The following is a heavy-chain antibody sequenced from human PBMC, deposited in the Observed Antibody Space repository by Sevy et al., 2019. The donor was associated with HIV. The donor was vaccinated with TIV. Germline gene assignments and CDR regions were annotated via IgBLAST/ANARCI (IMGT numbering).Heavy chain of an antibody. V-gene: IGHV3-53*01. CDR3: ARAGTGSYRAYFDY. Sequence: GGSLRLSCAASEFTVSSSYMSWVRQAPGKGLEWVSILYSGGSTYYAASVKGRFAVSRDNSKNTRYLQMNSLRAEDTAVYYCARAGTGSYRAYFDYWGQGTLVTVSS. J-gene: IGHJ4*02. D-gene: IGHD1-26*01. CDR1: EFTVSSSY. CDR2: LYSGGST.